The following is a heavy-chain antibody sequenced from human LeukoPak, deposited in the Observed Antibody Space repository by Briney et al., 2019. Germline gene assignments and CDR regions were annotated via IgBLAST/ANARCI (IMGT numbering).Heavy chain of an antibody. CDR3: ARGTLAWNFDY. D-gene: IGHD5-12*01. CDR2: VDYSGST. Sequence: SETLSLTCTVSGGSISSYNWSWIRKPPGKGLEWIRYVDYSGSTKYYPSLKCRVTISIDTSKNQFSLKLSSVTAADTAVYYSARGTLAWNFDYWGQGTLVTVSS. J-gene: IGHJ4*02. V-gene: IGHV4-59*01. CDR1: GGSISSYN.